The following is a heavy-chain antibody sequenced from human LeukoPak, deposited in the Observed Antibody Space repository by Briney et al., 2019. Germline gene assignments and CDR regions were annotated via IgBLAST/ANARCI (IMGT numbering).Heavy chain of an antibody. V-gene: IGHV1-2*02. CDR1: GYTFTGYY. D-gene: IGHD2-2*01. Sequence: ASVKVSCKASGYTFTGYYMHWVRQAPGQGLEWMGWINPNSGGTNYAQKFQGRVTMTRDTSIGTAYMELSRLRSDDTAVYYCARADYCSSTSCYGLHKGCPDYWGQGTLVTVSS. CDR2: INPNSGGT. J-gene: IGHJ4*02. CDR3: ARADYCSSTSCYGLHKGCPDY.